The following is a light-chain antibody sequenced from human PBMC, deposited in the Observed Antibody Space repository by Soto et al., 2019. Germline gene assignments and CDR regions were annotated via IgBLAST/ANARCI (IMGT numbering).Light chain of an antibody. Sequence: QSALTQPASVSGSPGQSITISCTGTSSDVGSYNLVSWYQQHPGKAPKLMIYEGSKRPSGVSNRFSGSKSGNTASLTISGLQAEDEADYYCCSYAGSSTFHVVLAEGPSSPS. V-gene: IGLV2-23*03. J-gene: IGLJ2*01. CDR1: SSDVGSYNL. CDR3: CSYAGSSTFHVV. CDR2: EGS.